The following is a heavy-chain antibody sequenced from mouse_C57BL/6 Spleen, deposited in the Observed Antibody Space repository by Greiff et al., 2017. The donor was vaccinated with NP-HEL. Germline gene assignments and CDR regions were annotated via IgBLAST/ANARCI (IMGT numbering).Heavy chain of an antibody. CDR3: ASPYYDYAWFAY. J-gene: IGHJ3*01. D-gene: IGHD2-4*01. Sequence: VQLQQPGAELVKPGASVKLSCKASGYTFTSYWMHWVKQRPGQGLEWIGMIHPNSGSTNYNEKFKSKATLTVDKSSSTAYMQLSSLTSEDSAVYYCASPYYDYAWFAYWGQGTLVTVSA. V-gene: IGHV1-64*01. CDR1: GYTFTSYW. CDR2: IHPNSGST.